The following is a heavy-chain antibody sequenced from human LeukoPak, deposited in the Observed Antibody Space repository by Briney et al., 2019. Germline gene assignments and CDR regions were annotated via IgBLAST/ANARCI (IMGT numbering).Heavy chain of an antibody. CDR1: GYTFTSYA. Sequence: ASVKVSCKASGYTFTSYAMHWVRQAPGQRLEWMGWINAGNGNTKYSQKFQGRVTITRDTSASTAYMELSSLRSEDTAVYYCARLNRGVGYYYYMDVWGKGTTVTVSS. J-gene: IGHJ6*03. CDR3: ARLNRGVGYYYYMDV. D-gene: IGHD3-10*01. V-gene: IGHV1-3*01. CDR2: INAGNGNT.